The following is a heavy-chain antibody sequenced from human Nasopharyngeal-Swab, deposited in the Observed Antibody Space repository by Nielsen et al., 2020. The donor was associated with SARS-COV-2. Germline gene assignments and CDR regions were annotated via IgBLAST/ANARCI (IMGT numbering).Heavy chain of an antibody. CDR2: ISYDGNIK. Sequence: GESLKISCAASGFTFSNYGMHWVRQAPGKGLERVAVISYDGNIKSYADSVRGRFLISRDNSHNTLYLQMSRLRTEDRAVYYCAKAFGEDQLAEDAFDAWGQGTMVTVSS. CDR3: AKAFGEDQLAEDAFDA. J-gene: IGHJ3*01. V-gene: IGHV3-30*18. CDR1: GFTFSNYG. D-gene: IGHD3-16*01.